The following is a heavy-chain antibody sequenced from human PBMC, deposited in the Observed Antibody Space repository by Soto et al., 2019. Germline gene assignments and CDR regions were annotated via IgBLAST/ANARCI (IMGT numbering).Heavy chain of an antibody. CDR1: GLTFSDSY. CDR2: ISSSGSSI. V-gene: IGHV3-11*01. D-gene: IGHD3-10*01. Sequence: QVQLVESGGGLVKPGGSLRLSCAASGLTFSDSYLNWIRHAPGKGLEWLAYISSSGSSIFYAGSVKGRFTISRDNAKTSRYLHMSSLRAEDTAMYYCARVRFGEWGYAMDVWGQGTTVTVSS. J-gene: IGHJ6*02. CDR3: ARVRFGEWGYAMDV.